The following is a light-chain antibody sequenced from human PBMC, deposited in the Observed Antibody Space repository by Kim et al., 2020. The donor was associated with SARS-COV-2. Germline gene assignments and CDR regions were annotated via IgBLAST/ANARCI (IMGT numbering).Light chain of an antibody. Sequence: KTVTLPCTRSSRSIASNYVQWYQQRPGSAPTTVIYEDNQRPSGVPDRFSGSIDSSSNSASLTISGLKTEDEADYYCQSYDSSNQGVFGGGTQLTVL. J-gene: IGLJ2*01. CDR3: QSYDSSNQGV. V-gene: IGLV6-57*03. CDR2: EDN. CDR1: SRSIASNY.